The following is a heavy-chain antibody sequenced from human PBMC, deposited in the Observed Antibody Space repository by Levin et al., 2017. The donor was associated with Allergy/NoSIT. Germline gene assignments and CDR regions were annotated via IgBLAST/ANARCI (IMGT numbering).Heavy chain of an antibody. V-gene: IGHV3-13*01. D-gene: IGHD2-2*01. CDR3: ARGALGYCSSTSCLTFDS. J-gene: IGHJ4*02. Sequence: PGGSLRLSCAASGFTFRSYDMHWVRQATGKGLEWVSGIGTTGDTSYPDSVKGRFTSSRENAKSSLYLQLNSLRAGDTAVYYCARGALGYCSSTSCLTFDSWGQGTLVTVSS. CDR2: IGTTGDT. CDR1: GFTFRSYD.